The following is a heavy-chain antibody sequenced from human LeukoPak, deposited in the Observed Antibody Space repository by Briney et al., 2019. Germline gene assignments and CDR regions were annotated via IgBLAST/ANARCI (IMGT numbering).Heavy chain of an antibody. V-gene: IGHV3-49*04. CDR1: RFTFGDYT. D-gene: IGHD2-2*01. CDR3: TRDLGYCTSTSCYDDPSFDC. Sequence: GGSLRLSCTASRFTFGDYTMSWVRQAPGKGLEWVGFIRSKAYGGTTEYAASVKGRFTISRDDSKSIAYLQMNSLKTEDTAVYYCTRDLGYCTSTSCYDDPSFDCWGQGTLVTVSS. CDR2: IRSKAYGGTT. J-gene: IGHJ4*02.